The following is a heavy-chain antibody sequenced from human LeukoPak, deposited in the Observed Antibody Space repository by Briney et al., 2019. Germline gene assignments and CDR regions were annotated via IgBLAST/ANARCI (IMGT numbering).Heavy chain of an antibody. CDR2: INPNSGDT. V-gene: IGHV1-2*02. D-gene: IGHD3-16*02. Sequence: ASVKVSCKASGYTFTGYYMHWVRQAPGQGLEWMGWINPNSGDTNSAQKFQDRVTVTRDTSISTAYMELSRLRSDDTAVYYCAPYDYVWGSFRPWGQGTLVTASS. CDR1: GYTFTGYY. CDR3: APYDYVWGSFRP. J-gene: IGHJ5*02.